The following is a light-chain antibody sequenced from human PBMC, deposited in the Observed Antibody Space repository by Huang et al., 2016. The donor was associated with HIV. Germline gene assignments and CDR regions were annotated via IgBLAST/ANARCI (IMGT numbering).Light chain of an antibody. V-gene: IGKV3-15*01. CDR2: GSS. J-gene: IGKJ4*01. CDR3: HQYNNWLLS. CDR1: RTVSNN. Sequence: IVMTQSPATLSVSPGERVTLSCRANRTVSNNLAWYQQRPGQAPRLLFYGSSTRATGIPARLRGSGSGTYFSRTSSSLHSEDCALFYCHQYNNWLLSFGGGTRVDI.